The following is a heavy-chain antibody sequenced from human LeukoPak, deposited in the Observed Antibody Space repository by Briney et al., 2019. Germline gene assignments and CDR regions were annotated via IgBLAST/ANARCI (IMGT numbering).Heavy chain of an antibody. Sequence: PSETLSLTCAVSGYSITNGYYWGWIRQPPGKGLEWVGSIHHGGSTYYNPSLKSRVTISVDTSKNHFSLKLTSVTAADTAVYYCARLLISRGYPYWYFDLWGRGTLVTVSS. CDR1: GYSITNGYY. CDR2: IHHGGST. V-gene: IGHV4-38-2*01. CDR3: ARLLISRGYPYWYFDL. D-gene: IGHD3-22*01. J-gene: IGHJ2*01.